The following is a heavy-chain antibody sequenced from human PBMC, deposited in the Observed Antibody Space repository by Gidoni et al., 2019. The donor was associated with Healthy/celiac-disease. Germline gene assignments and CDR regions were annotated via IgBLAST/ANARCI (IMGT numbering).Heavy chain of an antibody. CDR1: GFTFDDYT. Sequence: DVQLVESGGVVVQPGGSLRLSCAASGFTFDDYTMHWVRQAPGKGLEWVSLISWDGGTTYYADSVKGRFTISRDNSKNSLYLQMNSLRTEDTALYYCAKSHYYDSSIDYWGQGTLVTVSS. CDR2: ISWDGGTT. V-gene: IGHV3-43*01. CDR3: AKSHYYDSSIDY. J-gene: IGHJ4*02. D-gene: IGHD3-22*01.